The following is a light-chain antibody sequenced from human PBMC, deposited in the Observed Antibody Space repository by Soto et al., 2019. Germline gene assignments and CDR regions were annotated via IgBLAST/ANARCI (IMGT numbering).Light chain of an antibody. CDR3: QQYNSYRT. V-gene: IGKV1-13*02. CDR2: DAS. CDR1: QGISNY. J-gene: IGKJ1*01. Sequence: IQMTQSPSSLSASVGDRVTITCRASQGISNYLAWYQQKPGKVPKLLIFDASTLESGVPSRFSGSGSGTEFTLTISSLQPDDVATYYCQQYNSYRTFGQGTKV.